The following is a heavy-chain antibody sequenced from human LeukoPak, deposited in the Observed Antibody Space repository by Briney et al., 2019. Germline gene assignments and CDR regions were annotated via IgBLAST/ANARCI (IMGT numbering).Heavy chain of an antibody. CDR2: IDYSGGET. Sequence: GGSLRLSCTASGFTLSSYEMSWIRQAPGKGLEWVSSIDYSGGETHYADSVKGRFTISRDNSKNTLYLQMNSLRAEDTAVYYCARDTPATAILSTTFDYWGQGTLVTVSS. V-gene: IGHV3-23*01. CDR3: ARDTPATAILSTTFDY. J-gene: IGHJ4*02. CDR1: GFTLSSYE. D-gene: IGHD2-2*02.